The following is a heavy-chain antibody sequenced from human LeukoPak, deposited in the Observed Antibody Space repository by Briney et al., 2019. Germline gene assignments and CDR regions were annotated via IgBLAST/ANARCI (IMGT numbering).Heavy chain of an antibody. D-gene: IGHD1-26*01. Sequence: SQTLSLPCAISGDSVSSNSAAWNWIRQSPSRGLEWLGRTYHRSKWYNDYAESLKSRITINPDTSKNQFFLQLNSVTLEDTAMYYCARGRDEVGAPTYFFDYWGQGTLVTVSS. J-gene: IGHJ4*02. CDR2: TYHRSKWYN. CDR3: ARGRDEVGAPTYFFDY. CDR1: GDSVSSNSAA. V-gene: IGHV6-1*01.